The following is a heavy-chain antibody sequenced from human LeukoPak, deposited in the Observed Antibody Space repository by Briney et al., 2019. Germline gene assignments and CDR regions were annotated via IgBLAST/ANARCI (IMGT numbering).Heavy chain of an antibody. Sequence: PSETLSLTCTVSGGSLSSSSYSWGWICQPPGKGLEWIGSIYYSGNTYYNPSLKSRVTISVDTSKNQFSLKLTSVTAADTAVYYCARHKRAYYYDSSGYPDYWGQGTLVTVSS. CDR2: IYYSGNT. D-gene: IGHD3-22*01. J-gene: IGHJ4*02. V-gene: IGHV4-39*01. CDR3: ARHKRAYYYDSSGYPDY. CDR1: GGSLSSSSYS.